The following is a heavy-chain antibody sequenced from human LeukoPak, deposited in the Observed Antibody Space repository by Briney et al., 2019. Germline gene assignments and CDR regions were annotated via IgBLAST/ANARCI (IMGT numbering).Heavy chain of an antibody. CDR1: GFTFTSHS. Sequence: GGSLRLSCAASGFTFTSHSMNWVRQAPGKRLEWVSFITSSSTTIYYADSVKGRFTISRDNAKNSLYLQMNSLRDEDTAVYYCARVRGTALVNMYFDYWSQGTLVTVSS. V-gene: IGHV3-48*02. CDR2: ITSSSTTI. D-gene: IGHD2-21*02. CDR3: ARVRGTALVNMYFDY. J-gene: IGHJ4*02.